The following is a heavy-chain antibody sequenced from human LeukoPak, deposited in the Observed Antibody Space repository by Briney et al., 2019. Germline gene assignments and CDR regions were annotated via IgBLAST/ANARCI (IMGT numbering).Heavy chain of an antibody. CDR1: GFGFSNYW. J-gene: IGHJ3*01. Sequence: GGSLRLSCAASGFGFSNYWMSWVRQPPGRGLEWVANIKQDGSERYYVDSVKGRFTISRDNAKNSLYVQMNSLRPEDTAVYYCAREQRGAAFDVWGQGTMVTVSS. D-gene: IGHD6-25*01. CDR3: AREQRGAAFDV. V-gene: IGHV3-7*01. CDR2: IKQDGSER.